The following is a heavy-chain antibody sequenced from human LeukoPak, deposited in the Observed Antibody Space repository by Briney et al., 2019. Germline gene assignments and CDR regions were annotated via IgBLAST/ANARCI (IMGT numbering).Heavy chain of an antibody. CDR2: IKQDGSEK. D-gene: IGHD3-10*01. CDR3: ARDRGSTTMARGVNHC. V-gene: IGHV3-7*01. J-gene: IGHJ4*02. CDR1: GFTFSNYW. Sequence: GGSLRLSCAVSGFTFSNYWMSWVRQAPGKGLEWVANIKQDGSEKYYVDSVKGRFTISRDNAKNSLYLQMNSLRGEDTAVYYCARDRGSTTMARGVNHCWGQGTLVTVSS.